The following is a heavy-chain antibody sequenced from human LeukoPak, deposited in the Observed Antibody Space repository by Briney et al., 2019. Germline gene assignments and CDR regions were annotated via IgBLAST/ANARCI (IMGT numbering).Heavy chain of an antibody. CDR3: ARTRYYYNSRTYGAPYYFDY. D-gene: IGHD3-10*01. CDR2: VYGSAST. CDR1: GGSISSNYYN. Sequence: SETLSLTCAVSGGSISSNYYNWGGIRPRPGKGLYWIGSVYGSASTYYNPSLKTRVTISVVTSKNQFSLKLSSVTAADTPVYSCARTRYYYNSRTYGAPYYFDYWGQGTLVTVSS. J-gene: IGHJ4*02. V-gene: IGHV4-39*01.